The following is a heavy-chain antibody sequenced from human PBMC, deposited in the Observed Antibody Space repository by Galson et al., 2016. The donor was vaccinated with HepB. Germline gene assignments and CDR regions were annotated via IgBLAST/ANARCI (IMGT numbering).Heavy chain of an antibody. CDR3: ARGTPVITYGVFDY. CDR2: ISYDGRDK. J-gene: IGHJ4*02. V-gene: IGHV3-30*04. Sequence: SLRLSCAASEFTFSSYAMHWVRQTPGKGLEWVAVISYDGRDKYYVDSVKGRFTISRDNSKNTLYLQMNSLRPEDTAVYYCARGTPVITYGVFDYWGQGTLVTVSS. D-gene: IGHD3-22*01. CDR1: EFTFSSYA.